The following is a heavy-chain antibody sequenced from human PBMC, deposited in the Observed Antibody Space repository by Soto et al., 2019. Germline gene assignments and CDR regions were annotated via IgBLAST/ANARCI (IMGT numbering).Heavy chain of an antibody. CDR1: GFTFSSYA. CDR2: ISGSGGST. Sequence: GGSLRLSCAASGFTFSSYAMSWVRQAPGKGLEWVSAISGSGGSTYYADSGKGRFTISRDNSKNTRYLQRNGLRAEDTAVYYCAKIGGFGGSGSYPYYYYGMDVWGQGTTVTVSS. D-gene: IGHD3-10*01. CDR3: AKIGGFGGSGSYPYYYYGMDV. V-gene: IGHV3-23*01. J-gene: IGHJ6*02.